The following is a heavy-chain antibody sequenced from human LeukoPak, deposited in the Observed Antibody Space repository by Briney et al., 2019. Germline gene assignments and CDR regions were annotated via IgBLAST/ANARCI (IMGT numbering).Heavy chain of an antibody. CDR2: ISGSGGST. CDR1: GFTFSCYG. V-gene: IGHV3-23*01. D-gene: IGHD3-10*01. J-gene: IGHJ4*02. CDR3: ARVGGAYYGSGSYYSGY. Sequence: GGSLRLSCAASGFTFSCYGMSWVRQAPGKGLEWVSAISGSGGSTYYADSVKGRFTISRDNSKNTLYLQMNSLRAEDTAVYYCARVGGAYYGSGSYYSGYWGQGTLVTVSS.